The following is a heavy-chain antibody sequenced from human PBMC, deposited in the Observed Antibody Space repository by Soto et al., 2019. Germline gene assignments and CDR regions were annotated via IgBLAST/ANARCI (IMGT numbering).Heavy chain of an antibody. Sequence: GGSLRLSCAASGFTFSSYGMHWVRQAPGKGLEWVAVISYDGSNKYYADSVKGRFTISRDNSKNTLYLQMNSLRAEDTAVYYCAKDPNRYCSSTSCYAGPFDYWGQGTLVTVSS. CDR2: ISYDGSNK. CDR3: AKDPNRYCSSTSCYAGPFDY. J-gene: IGHJ4*02. D-gene: IGHD2-2*01. CDR1: GFTFSSYG. V-gene: IGHV3-30*18.